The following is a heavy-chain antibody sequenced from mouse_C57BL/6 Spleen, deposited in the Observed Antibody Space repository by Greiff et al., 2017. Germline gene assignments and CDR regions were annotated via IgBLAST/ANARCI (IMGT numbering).Heavy chain of an antibody. V-gene: IGHV5-9-1*02. CDR1: GFTFSSYA. CDR2: ISSGGDYI. J-gene: IGHJ4*01. Sequence: DVMLVESGEGLVKPGGSLKLSCAASGFTFSSYAMSWVRQTPEKRLEWVAYISSGGDYIYYADTVKGRFTFSRDNAKNTLYLQMSSLKSEDTAMYYCTRVPIYYDYGGGYAMDYWGQGTSVTVSS. CDR3: TRVPIYYDYGGGYAMDY. D-gene: IGHD2-4*01.